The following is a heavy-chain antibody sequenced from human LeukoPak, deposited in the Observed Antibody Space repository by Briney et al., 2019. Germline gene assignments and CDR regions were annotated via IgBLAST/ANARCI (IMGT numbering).Heavy chain of an antibody. J-gene: IGHJ4*02. Sequence: GASVKVSCKASGGTFSSYAISWVRQAPGQGLEWMGGIIPIFGTANYAQKFQGRVTITADESTSTAYMELSSLRSEDTAVYYCARDLSVAGTALFDYWGQGTLVTVSS. CDR3: ARDLSVAGTALFDY. CDR2: IIPIFGTA. CDR1: GGTFSSYA. V-gene: IGHV1-69*13. D-gene: IGHD6-19*01.